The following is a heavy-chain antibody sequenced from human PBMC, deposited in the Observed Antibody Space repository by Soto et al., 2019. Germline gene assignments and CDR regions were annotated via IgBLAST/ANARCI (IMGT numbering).Heavy chain of an antibody. CDR2: INHSGST. Sequence: PSETLSLTCAVYGGSFSGYYWSWIRQPPGKGLEWIGEINHSGSTNYNPSLKSRVTISVDTSKNQFSLKLSSVTAADTAVYYCARLPPYSSSWYEGYYGMDVWGQGTTVTVSS. J-gene: IGHJ6*02. V-gene: IGHV4-34*01. CDR1: GGSFSGYY. CDR3: ARLPPYSSSWYEGYYGMDV. D-gene: IGHD6-13*01.